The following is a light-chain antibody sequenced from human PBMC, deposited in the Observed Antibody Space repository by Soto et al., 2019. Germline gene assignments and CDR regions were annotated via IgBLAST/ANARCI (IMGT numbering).Light chain of an antibody. CDR2: GNS. CDR1: SSNIGAGYD. CDR3: QSYASSLSYV. Sequence: QSVLTQPPSVSGAPGQRVTISCTGSSSNIGAGYDVHWYQQLPGTAPKLLIYGNSNRPSGVPDRFSGSKSGTSASLAITGLQAEDEADYYCQSYASSLSYVFGTWPKGTFL. V-gene: IGLV1-40*01. J-gene: IGLJ1*01.